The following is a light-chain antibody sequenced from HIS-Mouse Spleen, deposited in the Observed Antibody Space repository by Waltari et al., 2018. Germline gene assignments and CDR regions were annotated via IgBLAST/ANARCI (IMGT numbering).Light chain of an antibody. J-gene: IGLJ1*01. CDR2: RNN. CDR1: SSNIGSNY. V-gene: IGLV1-47*01. CDR3: AAWDDSLSGYV. Sequence: QSVLTQPPSASGTPGQRVTISCSGSSSNIGSNYVYWYQQLPGTAPKLLIYRNNQGPSGVPDRCSGSKSGTSAPLAISGPRSEDEADYYCAAWDDSLSGYVFGTGTKVTVL.